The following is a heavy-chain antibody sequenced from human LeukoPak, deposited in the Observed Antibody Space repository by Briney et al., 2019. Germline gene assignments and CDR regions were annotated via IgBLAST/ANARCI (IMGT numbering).Heavy chain of an antibody. Sequence: SETLSLTCTVSGGSISSYYWSWIRQPPGKGLEWIGYIYYSGSTNYNPSLKSRVTISVDTSKNQFSLKLSSVTAADTAVYYCARAPPEVWFGEFVSLFDYWGQGTLVTVSS. V-gene: IGHV4-59*01. CDR3: ARAPPEVWFGEFVSLFDY. CDR2: IYYSGST. J-gene: IGHJ4*02. CDR1: GGSISSYY. D-gene: IGHD3-10*01.